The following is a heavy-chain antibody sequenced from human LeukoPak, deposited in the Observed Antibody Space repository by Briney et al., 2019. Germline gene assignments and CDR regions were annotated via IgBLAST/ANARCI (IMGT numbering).Heavy chain of an antibody. CDR2: ISSSSSTI. D-gene: IGHD1-26*01. J-gene: IGHJ6*03. Sequence: PGGSLRLSCAASGFTFSSYEMNWVRQAPGKGLEWVSYISSSSSTIYYADSVKGRFTISRDNAKNSLYLQMNSLRAEDTAVYYCARDFYYVYYYYYYYMDVWGKGTTVTVSS. V-gene: IGHV3-48*03. CDR1: GFTFSSYE. CDR3: ARDFYYVYYYYYYYMDV.